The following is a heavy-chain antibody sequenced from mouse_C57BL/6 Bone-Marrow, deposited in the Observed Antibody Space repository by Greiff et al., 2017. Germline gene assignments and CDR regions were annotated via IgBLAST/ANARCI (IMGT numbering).Heavy chain of an antibody. CDR1: GYTFTSYW. CDR3: ARGGLAVTGAMDY. CDR2: IDPNSGGT. D-gene: IGHD6-1*01. Sequence: QVQLQQSGAELVKPGASVKLSCKASGYTFTSYWMPWVKQRPGRGLEWIGRIDPNSGGTKYNEKFKCKGTLTVDKPSSTAYMQLRSLTSEDAAVDYCARGGLAVTGAMDYWGQGTSVTVSS. J-gene: IGHJ4*01. V-gene: IGHV1-72*01.